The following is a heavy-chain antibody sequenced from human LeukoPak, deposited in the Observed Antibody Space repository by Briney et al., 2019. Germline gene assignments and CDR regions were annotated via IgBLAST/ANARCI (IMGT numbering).Heavy chain of an antibody. Sequence: GGSLRLSCAASGFTFSSYAMSWVRQAPGKGLEWVSAISGSGGSTYYADSVKGRFTISRDNSKNTLYLQMNSLRAEDTAVYYCAKDLLGGSGGYYSYFDYWGQGTLVTVSS. CDR2: ISGSGGST. J-gene: IGHJ4*02. V-gene: IGHV3-23*01. D-gene: IGHD1-26*01. CDR1: GFTFSSYA. CDR3: AKDLLGGSGGYYSYFDY.